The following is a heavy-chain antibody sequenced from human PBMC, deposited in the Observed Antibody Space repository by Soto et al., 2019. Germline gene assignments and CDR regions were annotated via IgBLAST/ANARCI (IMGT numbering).Heavy chain of an antibody. CDR2: IYWDDDK. V-gene: IGHV2-5*02. CDR1: GFSLTTSGVG. J-gene: IGHJ4*02. Sequence: QITLNASGPTVVRPTETLTLTCRFSGFSLTTSGVGVGWIRQSPGKAPEWLALIYWDDDKRYSASLKSRLTITKDTSNNQVVLTVSDLDPTDTATYYCADRVLRTVFGLVTTTAIYFDFWGQGTPVAVSS. D-gene: IGHD3-3*01. CDR3: ADRVLRTVFGLVTTTAIYFDF.